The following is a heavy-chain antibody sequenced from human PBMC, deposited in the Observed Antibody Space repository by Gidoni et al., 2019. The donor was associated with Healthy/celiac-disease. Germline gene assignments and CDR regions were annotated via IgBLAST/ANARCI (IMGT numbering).Heavy chain of an antibody. CDR1: GGSISSGSYY. CDR3: ASSPLIWMVKNYYGMDV. J-gene: IGHJ6*02. CDR2: IYTSGST. V-gene: IGHV4-61*02. Sequence: QVQLQESGPGLVKPSQTLSLTCTVPGGSISSGSYYWSWIRQPAGKGLEWIGRIYTSGSTNYNPSLKSRVTMSVDTSKNQFSLKLSSVTAADTAVYYCASSPLIWMVKNYYGMDVWGQGTTVTVSS. D-gene: IGHD5-18*01.